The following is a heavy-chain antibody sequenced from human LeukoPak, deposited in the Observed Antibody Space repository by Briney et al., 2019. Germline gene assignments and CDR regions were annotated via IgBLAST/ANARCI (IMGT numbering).Heavy chain of an antibody. J-gene: IGHJ3*02. CDR3: VSAVAGTRNAFDI. D-gene: IGHD6-19*01. CDR1: GFTVRSNW. CDR2: INSDGSST. V-gene: IGHV3-74*01. Sequence: GGSLRLSCAASGFTVRSNWMHWVRQDPGKGLVWVSRINSDGSSTNHADSVKGRFTISRDNAKNTGFLEMNSLSAEDTAVYYCVSAVAGTRNAFDIWGQGTMVTVSS.